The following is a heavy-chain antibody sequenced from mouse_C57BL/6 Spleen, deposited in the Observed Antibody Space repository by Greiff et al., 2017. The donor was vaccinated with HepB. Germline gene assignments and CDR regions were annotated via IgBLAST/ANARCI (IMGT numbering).Heavy chain of an antibody. J-gene: IGHJ4*01. CDR2: INPNNGGT. CDR1: GYTFTDYN. CDR3: ASNPLRLPPYYYAMDY. D-gene: IGHD3-2*02. V-gene: IGHV1-18*01. Sequence: EVQLQQSGPELVKPGASVKIPCKASGYTFTDYNMDWVKQSHGKSLEWIGDINPNNGGTIYNQKFRGKATLTVDKSSSTAYMELRSLTSEDTAVYYCASNPLRLPPYYYAMDYWGQGTSVTVSS.